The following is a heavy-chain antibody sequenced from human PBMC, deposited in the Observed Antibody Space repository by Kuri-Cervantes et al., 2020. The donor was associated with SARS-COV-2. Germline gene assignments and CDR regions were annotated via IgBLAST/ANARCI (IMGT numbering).Heavy chain of an antibody. CDR3: ARGGLITVIVGY. Sequence: SVKVSCKASGGTFSSYAISWVRQAPGQGLEWMGGIIPIFGTANYAQKFQGRVTITTDESTSTAYMELSSLRSEDTAVYYCARGGLITVIVGYWGQGTLVTVSS. CDR1: GGTFSSYA. CDR2: IIPIFGTA. V-gene: IGHV1-69*05. D-gene: IGHD3-22*01. J-gene: IGHJ4*02.